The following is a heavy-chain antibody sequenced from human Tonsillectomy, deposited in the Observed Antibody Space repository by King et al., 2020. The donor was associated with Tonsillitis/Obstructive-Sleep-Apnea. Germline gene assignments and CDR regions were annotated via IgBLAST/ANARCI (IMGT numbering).Heavy chain of an antibody. V-gene: IGHV1-69*10. D-gene: IGHD2-21*02. CDR1: GGTFSSYA. Sequence: QVQLVESGAEVKKPGSSVKVSCKASGGTFSSYAISWVRQAPGQGLEWMGGIIPILGIANYAQKFQGRVTITADKSTSTAYMELSSLRSEDTAVYYCARDGCGGYCYSRGLDYWGQGTLVTVSS. CDR3: ARDGCGGYCYSRGLDY. CDR2: IIPILGIA. J-gene: IGHJ4*02.